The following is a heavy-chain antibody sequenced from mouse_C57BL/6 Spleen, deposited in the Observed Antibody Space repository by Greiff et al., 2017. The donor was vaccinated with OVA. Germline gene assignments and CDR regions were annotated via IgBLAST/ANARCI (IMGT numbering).Heavy chain of an antibody. CDR3: ARHELGRGFAY. V-gene: IGHV5-12*01. Sequence: EVQRVESGGGLVQPGGSLKLSCAASGFTFSDYYMYWVRQTPEKRLEWVAYISNGGGSTYYPDTVKGRFTISRDNAKNTLYLQMSRLKSEDTAMYYCARHELGRGFAYWGQGTLVTVSA. CDR2: ISNGGGST. CDR1: GFTFSDYY. D-gene: IGHD4-1*01. J-gene: IGHJ3*01.